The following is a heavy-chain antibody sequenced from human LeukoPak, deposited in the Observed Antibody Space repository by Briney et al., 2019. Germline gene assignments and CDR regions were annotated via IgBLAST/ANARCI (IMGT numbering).Heavy chain of an antibody. CDR3: ARDEREYYFDY. J-gene: IGHJ4*02. CDR1: VGTFSSYA. Sequence: GASVKVSCKASVGTFSSYAISWVRQAPGQGLEWMGGIIPIFGTAHYAQKFQGRVTITADKSTSTAYMELSSLRSEDTAVYYCARDEREYYFDYWGQGTLVTVSS. V-gene: IGHV1-69*06. D-gene: IGHD3-10*01. CDR2: IIPIFGTA.